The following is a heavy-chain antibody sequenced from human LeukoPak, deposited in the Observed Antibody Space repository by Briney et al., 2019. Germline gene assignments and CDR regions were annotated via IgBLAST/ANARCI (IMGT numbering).Heavy chain of an antibody. CDR2: IGGSGDNT. J-gene: IGHJ4*02. D-gene: IGHD6-13*01. V-gene: IGHV3-23*01. Sequence: ETLSLTCAVYGGSFSGYYWSWIRQPPGKGLEWVSAIGGSGDNTYYADSVKGRFTISRDNFKNTLYLQMNSLRAEDTALYYCAKTYSSSYYYFDYWGQGTLVPVSS. CDR3: AKTYSSSYYYFDY. CDR1: GGSFSGYY.